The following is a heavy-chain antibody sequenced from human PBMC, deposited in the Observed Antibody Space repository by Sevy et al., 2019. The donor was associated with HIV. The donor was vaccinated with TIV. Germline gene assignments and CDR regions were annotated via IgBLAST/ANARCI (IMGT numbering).Heavy chain of an antibody. CDR3: VRDLGYCSGGSCYGPWFDP. CDR1: GFTFSSYR. CDR2: ISSSSSYI. V-gene: IGHV3-21*01. Sequence: GGSLRLSCAASGFTFSSYRMNWVRQAPGKGLEWVSSISSSSSYIYYADSVKGRFTISRDNAKNSLYLQMNSLRAEDTAVYYCVRDLGYCSGGSCYGPWFDPWGQGTLVTVSS. D-gene: IGHD2-15*01. J-gene: IGHJ5*02.